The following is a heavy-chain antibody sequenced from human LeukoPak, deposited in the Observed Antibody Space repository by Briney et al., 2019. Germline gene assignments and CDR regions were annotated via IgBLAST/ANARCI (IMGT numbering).Heavy chain of an antibody. J-gene: IGHJ5*02. CDR1: GVTFISYS. V-gene: IGHV1-8*02. D-gene: IGHD3-10*01. Sequence: ASVKVSCKASGVTFISYSFSWVRQATGQGLEWMGWMNPNSGNTGYAQKFQGRVTMTRNTSISTAYMELRSLRPEDTAVYYCARGPYYDSGPPWGQGTLVTVSS. CDR3: ARGPYYDSGPP. CDR2: MNPNSGNT.